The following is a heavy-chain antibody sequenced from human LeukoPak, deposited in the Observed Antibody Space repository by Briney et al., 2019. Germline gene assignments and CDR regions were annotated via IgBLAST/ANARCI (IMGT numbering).Heavy chain of an antibody. CDR2: ISGSGGST. J-gene: IGHJ3*02. D-gene: IGHD3-3*01. CDR3: AKRGPLTIFGVTDAFDI. CDR1: GFTFGDYA. V-gene: IGHV3-23*01. Sequence: GGSLRLSCTASGFTFGDYAMSWVRQAPGKGLEWVSAISGSGGSTYYADSAKGRFTISRDNSKNTLYLQMNSLRAEDTAVYYCAKRGPLTIFGVTDAFDIWGQGTMVTVSS.